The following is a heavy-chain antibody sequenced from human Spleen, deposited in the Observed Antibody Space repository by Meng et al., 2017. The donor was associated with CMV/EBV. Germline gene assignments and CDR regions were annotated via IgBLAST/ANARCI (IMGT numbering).Heavy chain of an antibody. CDR2: IVLGSGST. D-gene: IGHD3-22*01. J-gene: IGHJ3*02. CDR1: GFAFSKSA. V-gene: IGHV1-58*01. CDR3: ARALVPMRSYDAFEI. Sequence: SVKVSCKASGFAFSKSAVQWVRLARGQHLDWIGWIVLGSGSTNYAQKFQGRVKINAERSTSTVYMEVSSLRSEDTAVYYCARALVPMRSYDAFEIWGPGTMVTVSS.